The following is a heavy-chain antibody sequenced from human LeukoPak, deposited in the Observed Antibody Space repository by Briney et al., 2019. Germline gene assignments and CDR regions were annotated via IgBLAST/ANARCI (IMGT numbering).Heavy chain of an antibody. D-gene: IGHD3-10*01. V-gene: IGHV1-2*02. CDR3: ARVHITMVRGVISYYFDY. Sequence: ASVKVSCKASGYAFTGYYMHWVRQAPGQGLEWMGWINPNSGGTNYAQKFQGRVTMTRDTSISTAYMELSRLRSDDTAVYYCARVHITMVRGVISYYFDYWGQGTLVTVSS. J-gene: IGHJ4*02. CDR2: INPNSGGT. CDR1: GYAFTGYY.